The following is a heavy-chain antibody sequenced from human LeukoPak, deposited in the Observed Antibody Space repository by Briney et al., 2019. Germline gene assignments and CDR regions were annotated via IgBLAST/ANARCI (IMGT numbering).Heavy chain of an antibody. CDR1: GFTFSSHN. J-gene: IGHJ6*03. V-gene: IGHV3-48*02. Sequence: PGVSLRLSCAASGFTFSSHNMNWVRQVPGKGLEWVSYISSRSSTIYYTDSVKGRFTISRDNAKNSLYLQMNSLRDEDTAMYFCARVTQQLVLEAGAYYYYMDVWGKGTTVTVSS. CDR2: ISSRSSTI. CDR3: ARVTQQLVLEAGAYYYYMDV. D-gene: IGHD6-13*01.